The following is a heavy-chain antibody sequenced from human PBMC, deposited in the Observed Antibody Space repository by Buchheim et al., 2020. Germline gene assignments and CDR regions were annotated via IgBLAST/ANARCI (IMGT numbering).Heavy chain of an antibody. Sequence: EVQLLESGGGLVQPGGSLRPSCAASGFIFSSYLMTWVRQAPGKGLECVATITGSGDSTYYADSVKGRFTISRDNSKNTLYLQMNSLRAEDTAVYYCAKRFDQRYFDYWGQGTL. CDR2: ITGSGDST. CDR1: GFIFSSYL. J-gene: IGHJ4*02. V-gene: IGHV3-23*01. D-gene: IGHD2-2*01. CDR3: AKRFDQRYFDY.